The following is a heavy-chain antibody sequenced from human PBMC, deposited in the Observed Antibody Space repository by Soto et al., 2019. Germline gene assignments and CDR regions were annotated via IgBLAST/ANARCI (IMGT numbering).Heavy chain of an antibody. CDR2: ITEDGSEK. D-gene: IGHD2-21*01. Sequence: GSLRLDCAASGFTGSSYWMSWVRQAPGKGLEWVAHITEDGSEKYYVDSVKGRFTISRDNAKNSLYLQMNSLRAEDTAVYYCARASLVVATDYWGQGTLVTVSS. CDR1: GFTGSSYW. V-gene: IGHV3-7*04. J-gene: IGHJ4*02. CDR3: ARASLVVATDY.